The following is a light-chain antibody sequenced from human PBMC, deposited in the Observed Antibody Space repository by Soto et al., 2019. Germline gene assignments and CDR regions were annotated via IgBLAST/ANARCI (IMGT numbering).Light chain of an antibody. CDR1: SSDVGGYNY. CDR2: EVS. CDR3: SSYTSSSTYV. V-gene: IGLV2-14*01. Sequence: QSALTQPASVSGSPGQSITISCTGTSSDVGGYNYVSWYQQHPGKDPKLMIYEVSNRPSGVYNRFSGSKSGNTASLTISGLQAEDEADYYCSSYTSSSTYVFGTGTKLTVL. J-gene: IGLJ1*01.